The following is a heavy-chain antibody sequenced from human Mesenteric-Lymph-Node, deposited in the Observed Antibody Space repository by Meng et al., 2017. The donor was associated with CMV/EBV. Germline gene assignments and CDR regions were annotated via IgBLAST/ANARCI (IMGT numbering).Heavy chain of an antibody. CDR2: IYYSGST. D-gene: IGHD6-6*01. Sequence: SETLSLTCTVSGGSISSSSYYWGWIRQPPGKGLEWIGSIYYSGSTYYNPSLKSRVTISVDTSKNQFSLKLSSVTAADTAVYYCARHVYFGSPGGIAAPAVDNWFDPWGQGTLVTVS. CDR1: GGSISSSSYY. V-gene: IGHV4-39*01. CDR3: ARHVYFGSPGGIAAPAVDNWFDP. J-gene: IGHJ5*02.